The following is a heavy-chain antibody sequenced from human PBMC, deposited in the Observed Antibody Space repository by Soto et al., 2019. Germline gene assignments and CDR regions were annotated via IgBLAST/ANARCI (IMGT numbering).Heavy chain of an antibody. CDR2: INGGNGNT. CDR3: AREGEYFSHFDY. J-gene: IGHJ4*02. CDR1: GYTFGDYA. V-gene: IGHV1-3*01. Sequence: GASVKVSCKASGYTFGDYAMQWVRQAPGQRLEWMGWINGGNGNTKYSQKFQGRVTITRDTSARTAYMELSSLISEDTALYYCAREGEYFSHFDYWGQGTLVTVSS. D-gene: IGHD6-6*01.